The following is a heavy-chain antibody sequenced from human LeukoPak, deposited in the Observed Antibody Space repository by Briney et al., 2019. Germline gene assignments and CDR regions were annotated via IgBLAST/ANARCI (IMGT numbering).Heavy chain of an antibody. D-gene: IGHD3-10*01. Sequence: ASVKVSCKASGYTFTGYYMHWVRQAPGQGLEWMGWINPNSGNTGYAQKFQGRVTMTRNTSISTAYMELRSLRSDDTAVYYCARDYYGSGTETEYWGQGTLVTVSS. CDR3: ARDYYGSGTETEY. CDR1: GYTFTGYY. CDR2: INPNSGNT. J-gene: IGHJ4*02. V-gene: IGHV1-8*02.